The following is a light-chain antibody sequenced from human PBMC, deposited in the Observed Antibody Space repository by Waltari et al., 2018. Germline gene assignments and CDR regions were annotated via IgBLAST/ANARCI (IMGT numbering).Light chain of an antibody. CDR3: SSYTSASALML. Sequence: QSALTQPASVSGSPGPSIPISCTGSSSNLGPYDYVSWYQHHPGKAPKLIIFDVTNRPSGVSERFSGSKSGNTASLTISGLQAEDEADYHCSSYTSASALMLFGGGTKLTVL. CDR2: DVT. CDR1: SSNLGPYDY. V-gene: IGLV2-14*03. J-gene: IGLJ2*01.